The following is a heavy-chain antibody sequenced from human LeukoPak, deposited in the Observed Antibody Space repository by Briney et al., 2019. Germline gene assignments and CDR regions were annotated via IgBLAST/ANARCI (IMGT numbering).Heavy chain of an antibody. CDR3: AKERSGFSRERFYFDY. CDR2: ISYDGSNK. V-gene: IGHV3-30*18. J-gene: IGHJ4*02. D-gene: IGHD3-3*02. CDR1: GFTFSSYG. Sequence: GGSLRLSCAASGFTFSSYGMHWVRQAPSKGLEWVAVISYDGSNKYYADSVKGRFTISRDNYKNTLFLQLTSLRAEDTVFFSFAKERSGFSRERFYFDYWAQGTLSPSPQ.